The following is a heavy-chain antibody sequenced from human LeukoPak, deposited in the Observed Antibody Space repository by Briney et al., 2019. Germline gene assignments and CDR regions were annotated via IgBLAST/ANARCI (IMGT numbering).Heavy chain of an antibody. CDR1: GFTFSSYS. Sequence: GGSLRLSCAASGFTFSSYSMNWVRQAPGKGLKWVSSISSSSSYIYYADSVKGRFTISRDNAKNSLYLQMNSLRAEDTAVYYCAKASRGSGSYSFDYWGQGTLVTVSS. D-gene: IGHD3-10*01. J-gene: IGHJ4*02. V-gene: IGHV3-21*01. CDR3: AKASRGSGSYSFDY. CDR2: ISSSSSYI.